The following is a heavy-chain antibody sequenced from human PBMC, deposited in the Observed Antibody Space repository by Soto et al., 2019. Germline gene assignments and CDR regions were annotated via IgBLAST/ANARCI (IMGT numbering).Heavy chain of an antibody. CDR1: GLTFSTYW. CDR3: ARDLRGSPDY. V-gene: IGHV3-74*03. J-gene: IGHJ4*02. Sequence: GGSLRLSCAASGLTFSTYWMNWVRQAPGKGLDWVSLINPDGSTTTYAESVKGRFTIFRDNAKNTVYLQMTSLRVEDTAVYYCARDLRGSPDYWGQGTLVTVSS. CDR2: INPDGSTT. D-gene: IGHD1-26*01.